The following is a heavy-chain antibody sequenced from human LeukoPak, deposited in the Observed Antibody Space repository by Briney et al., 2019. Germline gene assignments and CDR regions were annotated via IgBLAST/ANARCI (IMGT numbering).Heavy chain of an antibody. CDR3: ASLVRAVAGFDAY. CDR2: IKSKTDGGTT. D-gene: IGHD6-19*01. V-gene: IGHV3-15*01. J-gene: IGHJ4*02. CDR1: GFTFSNAW. Sequence: PGGSLRLSCAASGFTFSNAWMSWVRQAPGKGLEWVGRIKSKTDGGTTDYAAPVKGRFTISRDNAKNSLYLQMNSLRAEDTAVYYCASLVRAVAGFDAYWGQGTLVTVSS.